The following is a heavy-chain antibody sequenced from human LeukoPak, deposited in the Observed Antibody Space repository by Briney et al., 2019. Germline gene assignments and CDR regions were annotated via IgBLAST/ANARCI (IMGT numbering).Heavy chain of an antibody. CDR2: IYNSGST. CDR3: ARRDPDSEGVDV. Sequence: SETQSLTCTVSGGSISSFYWSWIRQPPGKGLEWIGYIYNSGSTNYNPSLKSRVTISVDTSKNQFSLKLSSVTAADTAVYYCARRDPDSEGVDVWGQGTTATVSS. CDR1: GGSISSFY. J-gene: IGHJ6*02. D-gene: IGHD1-26*01. V-gene: IGHV4-59*01.